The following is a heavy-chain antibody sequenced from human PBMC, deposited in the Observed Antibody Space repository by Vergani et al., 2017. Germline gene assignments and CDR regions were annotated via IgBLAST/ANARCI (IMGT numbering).Heavy chain of an antibody. V-gene: IGHV4-34*01. CDR3: ARGGATVSGFGGPNYYYMAV. CDR2: INHSGST. Sequence: QVQLQQWGAGLLKPSETLSLTCAVYGGSFSGYYWNWIRQPPGKGLEWIGEINHSGSTNYNPSLKSRVTISVDTSKNQYTLTLSSVTAADTAVYYCARGGATVSGFGGPNYYYMAVWGK. D-gene: IGHD3-10*01. J-gene: IGHJ6*03. CDR1: GGSFSGYY.